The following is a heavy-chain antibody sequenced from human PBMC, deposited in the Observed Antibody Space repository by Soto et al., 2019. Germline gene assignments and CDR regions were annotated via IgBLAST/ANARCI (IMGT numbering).Heavy chain of an antibody. D-gene: IGHD3-16*02. Sequence: QVQLVQSGAEVKKPGSSVKVSCKASGGTFSSYAISWVRQAPGQGLEWMGGTIPIFGTANYAQKFQGSVTITADECTSTAYMELSSLRSEDTAVYYCARESEYYDYVWGSYRPRWFDPWGQGTLVTVSS. V-gene: IGHV1-69*01. CDR1: GGTFSSYA. CDR2: TIPIFGTA. CDR3: ARESEYYDYVWGSYRPRWFDP. J-gene: IGHJ5*02.